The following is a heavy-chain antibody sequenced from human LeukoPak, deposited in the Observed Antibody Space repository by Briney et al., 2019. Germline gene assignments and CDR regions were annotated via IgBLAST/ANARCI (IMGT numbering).Heavy chain of an antibody. CDR2: ISSSSSYI. J-gene: IGHJ4*02. Sequence: PGRSLRLSCAASGFTFSSYSMNWVRQAPGKGLEWVSSISSSSSYIYYADSVKGRFTISRDNAKNSLYLQMNSLRAEDTAVYYCAREDIVATGGDYWGQGTLVTVSS. D-gene: IGHD5-12*01. CDR3: AREDIVATGGDY. V-gene: IGHV3-21*01. CDR1: GFTFSSYS.